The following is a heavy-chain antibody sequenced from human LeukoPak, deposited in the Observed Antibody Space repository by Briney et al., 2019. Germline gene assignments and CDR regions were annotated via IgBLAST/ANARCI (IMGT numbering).Heavy chain of an antibody. J-gene: IGHJ3*01. Sequence: PGGSLRLSCAASGFTFNNYGVYWVRQAPGKGLEWVAFIRYDSSHEYYADSVKGRFTISRDNSKNTVYLQMNSLRDEDTAVYYCAKEPVTTIFGVIINAFDVWGQGTMVTVSS. D-gene: IGHD3-3*01. CDR3: AKEPVTTIFGVIINAFDV. CDR1: GFTFNNYG. CDR2: IRYDSSHE. V-gene: IGHV3-30*02.